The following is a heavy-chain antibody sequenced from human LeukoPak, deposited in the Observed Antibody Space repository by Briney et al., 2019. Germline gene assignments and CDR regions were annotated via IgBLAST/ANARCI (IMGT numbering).Heavy chain of an antibody. D-gene: IGHD2/OR15-2a*01. Sequence: PGGSLRLSCPASGFTFSTYWMTWVRQAPGKGLEWVASIKEDGSEKHYVDSVKGRFTISRDNAKNSLYLQMNSLRAEDTAVYYCAREEYYGNLDDWGQGTLVTVSS. CDR1: GFTFSTYW. J-gene: IGHJ4*02. CDR3: AREEYYGNLDD. CDR2: IKEDGSEK. V-gene: IGHV3-7*01.